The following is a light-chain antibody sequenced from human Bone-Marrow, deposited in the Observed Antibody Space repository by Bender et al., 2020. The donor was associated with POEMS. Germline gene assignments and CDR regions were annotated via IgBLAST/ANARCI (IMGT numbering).Light chain of an antibody. CDR3: QSYDNSLGGWV. CDR2: GYN. Sequence: QSALTQPASVSGSPGQSITISCIGTSSDVGGYNYVSWYQQHPGKAPKLLIYGYNNRPSGVPDRFSGSKSGTSASLAITGLQAEDEGDYYCQSYDNSLGGWVFGGGTKLTVL. V-gene: IGLV2-14*03. J-gene: IGLJ3*02. CDR1: SSDVGGYNY.